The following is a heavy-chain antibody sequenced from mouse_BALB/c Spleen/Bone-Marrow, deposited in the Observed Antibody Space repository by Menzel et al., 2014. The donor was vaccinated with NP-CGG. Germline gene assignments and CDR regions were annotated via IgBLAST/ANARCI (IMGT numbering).Heavy chain of an antibody. J-gene: IGHJ2*01. CDR2: ISNGGGST. Sequence: EVKVEESGGGLVQPGGSLKLSCAASGFTFSSYTMSWVRQTPEKRLEWVAYISNGGGSTYYPDTVKGRFTISRDNAKNTLYLQVSSLKSEDTAMYYCARGGYYFDYWGQGTTLTVSS. CDR1: GFTFSSYT. V-gene: IGHV5-12-2*01. CDR3: ARGGYYFDY.